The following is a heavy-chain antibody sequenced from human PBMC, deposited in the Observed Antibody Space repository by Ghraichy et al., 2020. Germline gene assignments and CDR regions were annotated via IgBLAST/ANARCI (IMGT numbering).Heavy chain of an antibody. V-gene: IGHV3-7*01. J-gene: IGHJ4*02. CDR2: IKQDGSEK. D-gene: IGHD3-3*01. CDR3: ARRGGPRFLEWPFDY. CDR1: GFTFSSYW. Sequence: GGSLRLSCAASGFTFSSYWMSWVRQAPGKGLEWVANIKQDGSEKYYVDSVKGRFTISRDNAKNSLYLQMNSLRAEDTAVYYCARRGGPRFLEWPFDYWGQGTLVTVSS.